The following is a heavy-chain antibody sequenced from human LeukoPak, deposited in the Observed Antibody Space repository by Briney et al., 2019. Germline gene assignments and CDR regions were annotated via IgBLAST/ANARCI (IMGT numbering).Heavy chain of an antibody. Sequence: SETLSLTCAVYGGSFSGYYWSWIRQPPGKGLEWMGEINHSGSTNYNPSLKSRVTISVDTSKNQVSLKLSSVTAADTAVYYCARGSTLYDYVWGSYRTGYYFDYWGQGTLVTVSS. V-gene: IGHV4-34*01. D-gene: IGHD3-16*02. CDR3: ARGSTLYDYVWGSYRTGYYFDY. CDR1: GGSFSGYY. CDR2: INHSGST. J-gene: IGHJ4*02.